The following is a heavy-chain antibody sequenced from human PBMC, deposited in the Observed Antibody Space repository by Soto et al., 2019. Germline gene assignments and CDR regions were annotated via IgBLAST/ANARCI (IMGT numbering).Heavy chain of an antibody. CDR2: ISAYNGNT. D-gene: IGHD6-19*01. J-gene: IGHJ6*02. Sequence: ASVKVSCKASGYTFTSHGISWVRQAPGQGLEWMGWISAYNGNTNYAQKLQGRVTMTTDTSTSTAYMELRSLRSDDTAVYYCARDQGEQWLAGGYYYYYGMDVWGQGTTVTVSS. V-gene: IGHV1-18*04. CDR1: GYTFTSHG. CDR3: ARDQGEQWLAGGYYYYYGMDV.